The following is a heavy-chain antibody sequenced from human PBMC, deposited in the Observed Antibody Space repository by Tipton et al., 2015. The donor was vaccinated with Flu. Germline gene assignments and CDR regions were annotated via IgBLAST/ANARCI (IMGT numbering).Heavy chain of an antibody. J-gene: IGHJ6*02. Sequence: LSLTCAASGFTVSSNYMSWVRQAPGKGLEWVSVIYSGGSTYYADSVKGRFTISRDNSKNTLYLQMNSLRAEDTAVYYCARDSPRIAVAGYYYYYGMDVWGQGTTVTVSS. D-gene: IGHD6-19*01. CDR3: ARDSPRIAVAGYYYYYGMDV. CDR2: IYSGGST. V-gene: IGHV3-66*01. CDR1: GFTVSSNY.